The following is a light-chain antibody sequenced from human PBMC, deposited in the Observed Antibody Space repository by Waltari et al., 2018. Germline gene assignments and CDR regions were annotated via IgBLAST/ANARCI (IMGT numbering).Light chain of an antibody. CDR3: SSYTSSSTWV. CDR1: SSDVGGYNY. V-gene: IGLV2-14*01. J-gene: IGLJ3*02. Sequence: QSALPQPASVSGSPGQSITISCTGTSSDVGGYNYVSWYQQHPGKAPKLMIYEVSNRPSGVSSRFSGSKSGNTASLTISGLQAEDEADYYCSSYTSSSTWVFGGGTKLTVL. CDR2: EVS.